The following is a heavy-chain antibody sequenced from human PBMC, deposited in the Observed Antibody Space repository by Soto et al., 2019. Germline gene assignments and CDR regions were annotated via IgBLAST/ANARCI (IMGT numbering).Heavy chain of an antibody. CDR2: ISYDGSNK. Sequence: GSLRLSCAASGFTFSSYGMHWVRQAPGKGLEWVAVISYDGSNKYYADSVKGRFTISRDNSKNTLYLQMNSLRAEDTAVYYCAKDAPYYDFWSGYSYYYYGMDVWGQGTTVTVSS. J-gene: IGHJ6*02. CDR3: AKDAPYYDFWSGYSYYYYGMDV. D-gene: IGHD3-3*01. V-gene: IGHV3-30*18. CDR1: GFTFSSYG.